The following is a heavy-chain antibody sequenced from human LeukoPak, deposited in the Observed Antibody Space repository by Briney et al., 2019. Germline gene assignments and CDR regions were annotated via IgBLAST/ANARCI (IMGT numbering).Heavy chain of an antibody. CDR2: ISYDGSNK. V-gene: IGHV3-30-3*01. J-gene: IGHJ5*02. Sequence: GGSLRLSCAASGFTFSSYAMHWVRQAPGKGLEWVAAISYDGSNKYYADSVKGRFTISRDNSKNTLYLQMNSLRAEDTAVYYCARDKGIAATWRNWFDPWGQGTQVTVSS. D-gene: IGHD6-13*01. CDR3: ARDKGIAATWRNWFDP. CDR1: GFTFSSYA.